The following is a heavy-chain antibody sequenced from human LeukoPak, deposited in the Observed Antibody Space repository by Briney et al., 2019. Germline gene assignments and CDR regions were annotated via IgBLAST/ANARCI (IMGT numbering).Heavy chain of an antibody. CDR2: IYYSGST. V-gene: IGHV4-59*12. Sequence: PSETLSLTCTVSGGSISSYYWSWIRQPPGKGLEWIGYIYYSGSTNYNPSLKSRVTISVDTSKNQFSLKLSSVTAADTAVYFCARESLLADGVYAFDIWGQGTMVTVSS. CDR1: GGSISSYY. J-gene: IGHJ3*02. CDR3: ARESLLADGVYAFDI. D-gene: IGHD4-17*01.